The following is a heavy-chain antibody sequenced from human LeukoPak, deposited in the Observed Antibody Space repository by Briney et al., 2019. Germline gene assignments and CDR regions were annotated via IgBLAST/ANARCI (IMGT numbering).Heavy chain of an antibody. CDR2: ISAYNGNT. V-gene: IGHV1-18*01. CDR1: GFTFTSFG. J-gene: IGHJ3*02. CDR3: AREEAIVGAIGRAFDI. Sequence: PVPSVKVSCKASGFTFTSFGISWVRQAPGQGLEWIGWISAYNGNTNYAQKLQGRVTMTTDTSTSTAYMELRSLRSDDTAVYYCAREEAIVGAIGRAFDIWGQGTMVTVSS. D-gene: IGHD1-26*01.